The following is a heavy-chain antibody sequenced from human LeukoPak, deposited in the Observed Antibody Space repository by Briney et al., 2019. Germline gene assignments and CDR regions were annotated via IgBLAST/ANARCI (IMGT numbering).Heavy chain of an antibody. J-gene: IGHJ4*02. D-gene: IGHD2-21*02. CDR3: TTGPLAYCGGDCYRFDY. CDR1: GFTFSNAW. CDR2: IKSKTDGGTT. Sequence: PGESLRLSCAASGFTFSNAWMSWVRQAPGKGLEWVGRIKSKTDGGTTDYAAPVKGRFTISRDDSKNTLYLQMNSLKTEDTAVYYCTTGPLAYCGGDCYRFDYWGQGTLVTVSS. V-gene: IGHV3-15*01.